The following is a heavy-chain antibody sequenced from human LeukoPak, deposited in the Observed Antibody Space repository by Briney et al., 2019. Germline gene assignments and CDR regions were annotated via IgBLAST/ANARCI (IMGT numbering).Heavy chain of an antibody. Sequence: GGSLRLSCATSGFIFRRYWMSWVRQAPGKGLEWVASINQDQSAIFYVDSVKGRFTISRDDTRNFLFLQMNSLRAEDTAFYYCAKLIRDVTIYDFWGPGSLVTVSS. CDR3: AKLIRDVTIYDF. J-gene: IGHJ4*03. CDR2: INQDQSAI. D-gene: IGHD5-24*01. V-gene: IGHV3-7*01. CDR1: GFIFRRYW.